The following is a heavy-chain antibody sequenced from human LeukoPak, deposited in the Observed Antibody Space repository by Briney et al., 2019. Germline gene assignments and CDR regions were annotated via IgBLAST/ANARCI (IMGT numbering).Heavy chain of an antibody. CDR3: ATAAIAVAGTAIDY. J-gene: IGHJ4*02. CDR2: FDPEDGET. Sequence: ASVKVSCKVSGYTLTELSMHRVRQAPGKGLEWMGGFDPEDGETIYAQKFQGRVTMTEDTSTDTAYMELSSLRSEDTAVYYCATAAIAVAGTAIDYWGQGTLVTVSS. CDR1: GYTLTELS. D-gene: IGHD6-19*01. V-gene: IGHV1-24*01.